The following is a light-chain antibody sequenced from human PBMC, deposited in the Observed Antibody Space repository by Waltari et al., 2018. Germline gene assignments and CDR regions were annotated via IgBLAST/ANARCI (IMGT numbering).Light chain of an antibody. J-gene: IGLJ2*01. CDR1: SSDVGAYNY. Sequence: QSALTQPASVSGSPGQSITISCTGTSSDVGAYNYLSWYQQHPGKAPKLMIFDVSNRPSGVSNRVSGSKSGNTASLTMSGLQAEDEADYYCSSYISSSTLELFGGGTSLTVL. CDR3: SSYISSSTLEL. V-gene: IGLV2-14*03. CDR2: DVS.